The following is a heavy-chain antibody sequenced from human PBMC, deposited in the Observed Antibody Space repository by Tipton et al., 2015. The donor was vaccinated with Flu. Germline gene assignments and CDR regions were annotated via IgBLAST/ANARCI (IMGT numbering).Heavy chain of an antibody. Sequence: TLSLTCTVSGGSISSGSYYWSWIRQPAGKGLEWIGRIYTSGSTNYNPSLKSRVNISVDTSKNQFSLKLSSVTAADTAVYYCARGVIYYDSSGPITDAFDIWGQGTMVTVSS. D-gene: IGHD3-22*01. CDR3: ARGVIYYDSSGPITDAFDI. CDR2: IYTSGST. V-gene: IGHV4-61*02. J-gene: IGHJ3*02. CDR1: GGSISSGSYY.